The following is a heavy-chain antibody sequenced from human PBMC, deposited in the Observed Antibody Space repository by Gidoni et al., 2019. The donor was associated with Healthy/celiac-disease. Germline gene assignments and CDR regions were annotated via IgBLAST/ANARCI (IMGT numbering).Heavy chain of an antibody. CDR3: ARDRGYCSSTSCSPGFDP. CDR1: GFTFSSYS. V-gene: IGHV3-48*01. Sequence: EVQLVESGGGLVQPGGSLRLSCAASGFTFSSYSMNWVRQAPGKGLEWVSYISSSSSTIYYADSVKGRFTISRDNAKNSLYLQMNSLRAEDTAVYYCARDRGYCSSTSCSPGFDPWGQGTLVTVSS. CDR2: ISSSSSTI. D-gene: IGHD2-2*01. J-gene: IGHJ5*02.